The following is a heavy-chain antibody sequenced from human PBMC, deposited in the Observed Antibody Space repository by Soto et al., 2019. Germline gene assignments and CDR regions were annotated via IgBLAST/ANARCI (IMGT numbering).Heavy chain of an antibody. CDR3: ARPLWRDDYNWGYFDL. V-gene: IGHV3-30-3*01. D-gene: IGHD4-4*01. J-gene: IGHJ2*01. CDR1: GFTFSSYA. Sequence: QVQLVESGGGVVQPGRSLRLSCAASGFTFSSYAMHWVRQAPGKGLEWVAVISYDGSNKYYADSVKGRFTISRDNSKNTPYLQMNSLRTEATAVYYCARPLWRDDYNWGYFDLWGRGTLVTASS. CDR2: ISYDGSNK.